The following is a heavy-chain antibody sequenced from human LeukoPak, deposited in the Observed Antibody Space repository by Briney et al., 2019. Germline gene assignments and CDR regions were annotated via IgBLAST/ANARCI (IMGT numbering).Heavy chain of an antibody. CDR2: IYSGGST. Sequence: GGSLRLSCAASGFTVSSNYMSWVRQAPGKGLEWVSVIYSGGSTYYADSVKGRFTISRDNSKNTLYLQMNSLRAEDTAVYYCATQVTATNPNDYWGRGTLVTVSS. J-gene: IGHJ2*01. V-gene: IGHV3-66*02. D-gene: IGHD1-7*01. CDR1: GFTVSSNY. CDR3: ATQVTATNPNDY.